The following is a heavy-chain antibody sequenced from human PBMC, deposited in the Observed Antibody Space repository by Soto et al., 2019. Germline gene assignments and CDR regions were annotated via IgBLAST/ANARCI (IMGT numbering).Heavy chain of an antibody. CDR3: ATSGLGATDYFDY. D-gene: IGHD1-26*01. CDR2: FDSEDGET. J-gene: IGHJ4*02. CDR1: GYTLTELS. V-gene: IGHV1-24*01. Sequence: GASVKVSCKVSGYTLTELSMHWVRQAPGKGLEWMGGFDSEDGETIYAQKFQGRVTMTEDTSTDTAYMELSSLRSEDTAVYYCATSGLGATDYFDYWGQGTLVTVSS.